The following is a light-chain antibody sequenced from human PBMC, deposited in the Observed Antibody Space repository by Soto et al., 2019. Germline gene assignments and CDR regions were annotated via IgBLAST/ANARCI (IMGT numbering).Light chain of an antibody. CDR1: KRVSSSY. CDR3: QHYGSSPPIT. V-gene: IGKV3-20*01. Sequence: EIVLTQSPGPLSLFPGERATLSCRASKRVSSSYLAWYQQKPGQAPRLLIYGASSRATGIPDRFSGSGSGTDFTLTISILEPEAFAMYYCQHYGSSPPITFGQWTRLEIK. CDR2: GAS. J-gene: IGKJ5*01.